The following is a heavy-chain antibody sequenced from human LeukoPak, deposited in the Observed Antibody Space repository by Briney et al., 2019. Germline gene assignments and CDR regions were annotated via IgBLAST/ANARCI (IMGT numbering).Heavy chain of an antibody. D-gene: IGHD2-15*01. J-gene: IGHJ4*02. CDR1: GFTFSSYS. CDR2: ISSSSSYI. Sequence: PGGSLRLSCAASGFTFSSYSMNWVRQAPGKGLEWVSSISSSSSYIYYADSVKGRFTISRDNARNSLYLQMNSLRAEDTAVYYCARAYCSGGSCYSDYWGQGTLFTVSS. V-gene: IGHV3-21*01. CDR3: ARAYCSGGSCYSDY.